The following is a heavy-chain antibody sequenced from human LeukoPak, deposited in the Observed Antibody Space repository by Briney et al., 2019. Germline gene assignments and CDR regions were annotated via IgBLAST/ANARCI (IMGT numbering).Heavy chain of an antibody. D-gene: IGHD2-2*01. Sequence: PSETLSLTCTVSGGSISSGSYYWSWIRQPAGKGLEWIGRSYTSGSTNYNPSLKSRVTISVDTSKSQFSLKLSSVTAADTAVYYCARQMIRLGYCSSTSCNPPGYLDYWGQGTLVTVSS. J-gene: IGHJ4*02. V-gene: IGHV4-61*02. CDR2: SYTSGST. CDR1: GGSISSGSYY. CDR3: ARQMIRLGYCSSTSCNPPGYLDY.